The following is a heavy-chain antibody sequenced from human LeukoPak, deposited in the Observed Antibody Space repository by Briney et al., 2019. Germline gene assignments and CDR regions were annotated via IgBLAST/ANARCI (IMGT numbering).Heavy chain of an antibody. D-gene: IGHD2-2*01. CDR3: AREGIVVVPAAPDY. J-gene: IGHJ4*02. Sequence: PGGSLRLSCAAPGFTFSSYSMNWVRQAPGKGLEWVSYISSSSSTIYYADSVKGRFTISRDNAKNSLYLQMNSLRAEDTAVYYCAREGIVVVPAAPDYWGQGTLVTVSS. V-gene: IGHV3-48*04. CDR2: ISSSSSTI. CDR1: GFTFSSYS.